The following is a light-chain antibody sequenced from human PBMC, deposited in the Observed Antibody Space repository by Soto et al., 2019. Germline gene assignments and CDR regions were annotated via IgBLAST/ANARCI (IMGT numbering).Light chain of an antibody. CDR2: KAS. J-gene: IGKJ4*01. CDR1: QGVSSW. CDR3: QQYKSNPLT. V-gene: IGKV1-5*03. Sequence: DIQMTQSPSTLSASVGDRVTITCRASQGVSSWLAWYQQKPGKVPKLLIYKASTLQSGVPSRFSGSGSGTEFTLTISSLQPHDFAAYYCQQYKSNPLTFGGGTKVEIK.